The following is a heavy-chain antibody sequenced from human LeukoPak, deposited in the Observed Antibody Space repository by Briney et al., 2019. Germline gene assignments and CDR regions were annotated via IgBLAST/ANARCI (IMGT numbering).Heavy chain of an antibody. Sequence: GGSLRLSCAASGFTFSGSAMHWVRQASGKGLEWVGRIRSKANSYATAYAASVKGRVTVSRDDSKNTAYLQMNSLKTEDTAVYYCARVVSLGQLGNNDYWGQGTLVTVSS. CDR2: IRSKANSYAT. D-gene: IGHD6-6*01. J-gene: IGHJ4*02. V-gene: IGHV3-73*01. CDR1: GFTFSGSA. CDR3: ARVVSLGQLGNNDY.